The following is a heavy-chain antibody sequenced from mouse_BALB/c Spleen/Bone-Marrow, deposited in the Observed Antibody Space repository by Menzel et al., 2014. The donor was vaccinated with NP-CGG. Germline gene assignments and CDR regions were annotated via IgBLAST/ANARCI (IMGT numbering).Heavy chain of an antibody. D-gene: IGHD2-12*01. J-gene: IGHJ4*01. CDR1: GFSLTSYG. CDR3: AKKRGQWSYRDGGAMDY. CDR2: IWGDGST. Sequence: VKLVESGPGLVPPSQTLSISCTVSGFSLTSYGVSWVRQPPGKGLEWLGVIWGDGSTNYHSALISRLSISKDNSKSQVFLKLKNVHNGDTAAYYCAKKRGQWSYRDGGAMDYWGQGTSVTVSS. V-gene: IGHV2-3*01.